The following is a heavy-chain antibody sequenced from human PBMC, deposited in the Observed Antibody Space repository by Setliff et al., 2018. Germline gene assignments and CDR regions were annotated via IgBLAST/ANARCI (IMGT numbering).Heavy chain of an antibody. Sequence: ASVKVSCKASGYTFTSYYMHWVRQAPGQGLEWMGIINPSGGSTSYAQKCQGRVTMTRDTSTSTVYMELSSLRSEDTAVYYCAREGATWVYGGNSGPDYWGQGTLVTVSS. CDR3: AREGATWVYGGNSGPDY. D-gene: IGHD4-17*01. V-gene: IGHV1-46*01. CDR2: INPSGGST. J-gene: IGHJ4*02. CDR1: GYTFTSYY.